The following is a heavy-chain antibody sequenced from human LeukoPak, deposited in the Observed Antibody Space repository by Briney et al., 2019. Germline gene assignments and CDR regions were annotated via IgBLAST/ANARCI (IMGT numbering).Heavy chain of an antibody. CDR1: GYTFTSYD. CDR3: ARGSGLPPKVLDI. V-gene: IGHV1-8*01. CDR2: MNPNSGNT. J-gene: IGHJ3*02. D-gene: IGHD6-19*01. Sequence: ASVKVSCKASGYTFTSYDINWVRQATGQGLEWMGWMNPNSGNTGYAQKFQGRVTMTTDTSTSTAYMELRSLRSDDTAVYYCARGSGLPPKVLDIWGQGTMVTVSS.